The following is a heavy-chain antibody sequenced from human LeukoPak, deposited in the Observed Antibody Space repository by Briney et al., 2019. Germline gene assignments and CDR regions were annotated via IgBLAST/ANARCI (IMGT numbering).Heavy chain of an antibody. CDR1: GFTFSSYS. J-gene: IGHJ4*02. V-gene: IGHV3-23*01. CDR3: AKLISYCSSTSCYPTSPNEDY. D-gene: IGHD2-2*01. CDR2: ISGSGGST. Sequence: GGSLRLSCAASGFTFSSYSMNWVRQAPGKGLEWVSAISGSGGSTYYADSVKGRFTISRDNSKNTLYLQMNSLRAEDTAVYYCAKLISYCSSTSCYPTSPNEDYWGQGTLVTVSS.